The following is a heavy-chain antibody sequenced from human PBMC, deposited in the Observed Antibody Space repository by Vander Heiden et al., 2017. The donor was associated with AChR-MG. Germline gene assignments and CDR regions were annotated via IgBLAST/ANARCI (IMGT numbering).Heavy chain of an antibody. D-gene: IGHD5-12*01. V-gene: IGHV1-69*01. CDR1: GGAFSSHA. CDR2: IIPIFGTA. Sequence: QVQLAQSGAEVEKPASSAEVSCKASGGAFSSHASSWVRQAPGQGLEWMGGIIPIFGTANYAQKFQGRVTITADESTSTAYMELSSLRSEDTAVYYCARGTDLEMATIWAIDYWGQGTLVTVSS. J-gene: IGHJ4*02. CDR3: ARGTDLEMATIWAIDY.